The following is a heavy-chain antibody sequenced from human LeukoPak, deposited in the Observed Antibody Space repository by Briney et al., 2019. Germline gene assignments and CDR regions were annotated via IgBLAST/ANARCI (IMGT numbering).Heavy chain of an antibody. V-gene: IGHV4-34*01. D-gene: IGHD3-10*01. J-gene: IGHJ6*04. CDR1: GGSFSGYY. CDR2: INHSGST. Sequence: SETLSLTCAVYGGSFSGYYWSWIRQPPGKGLEWIGEINHSGSTNYNPSLKSRLTISVDTSKNQFSLKLSSATAADTAVYYCARGMVRGVIMTYGMDVWGKGTTVTVSS. CDR3: ARGMVRGVIMTYGMDV.